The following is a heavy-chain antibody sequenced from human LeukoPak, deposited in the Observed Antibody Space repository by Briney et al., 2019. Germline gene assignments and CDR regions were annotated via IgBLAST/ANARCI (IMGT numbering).Heavy chain of an antibody. CDR1: GGSISSYY. J-gene: IGHJ6*03. CDR3: ARSCSGGSSRGGGYYYYYMDV. V-gene: IGHV4-59*01. CDR2: IYYSGST. Sequence: SETLSLTCTVSGGSISSYYWSWIRQPPGKGLEWIGCIYYSGSTNYNPSLKSRVTISVDTSKNQFSLKLSSVTAADTAVYYCARSCSGGSSRGGGYYYYYMDVWGKGTTVTVSS. D-gene: IGHD2-15*01.